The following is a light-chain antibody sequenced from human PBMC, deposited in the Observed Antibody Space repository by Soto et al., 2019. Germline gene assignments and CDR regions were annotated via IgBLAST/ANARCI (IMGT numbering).Light chain of an antibody. CDR2: EVV. V-gene: IGLV2-8*01. CDR3: KSYAGSNTYV. CDR1: KNDIGVYDF. J-gene: IGLJ1*01. Sequence: QSALTQPPSASGSPGQSVTISCTGTKNDIGVYDFVSGYQHHPGKAPRLIIYEVVQRPSGVPDRFSGSKSGNTASLTVSGLQAADEGDYFCKSYAGSNTYVFGSGTKLTVL.